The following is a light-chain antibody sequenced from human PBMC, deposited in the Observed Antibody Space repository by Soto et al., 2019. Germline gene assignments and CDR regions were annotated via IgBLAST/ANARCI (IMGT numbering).Light chain of an antibody. Sequence: EIVLTQSPGTLSLSPGERATLSCRASQSVSSSYLAWYQHKPGQAPRLLIYGASSRATGIPDRFSGSGSGTAFTITISRLEPADFAVYSCQQYGSSPHTLGQGTKLESK. CDR2: GAS. V-gene: IGKV3-20*01. CDR1: QSVSSSY. J-gene: IGKJ2*01. CDR3: QQYGSSPHT.